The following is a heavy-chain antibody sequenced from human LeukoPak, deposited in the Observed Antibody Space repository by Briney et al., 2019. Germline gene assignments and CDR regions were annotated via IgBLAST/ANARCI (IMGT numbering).Heavy chain of an antibody. Sequence: SETLSLTCTVSGGSISSGGYYWSWIRQHPGKGLEWIGYIYYSGSTYYNPSLRSRVTISVDTSKNQFSLKVSPVTAADTAVYYCTMYSSGWYFDYRGQGTLVTVSS. CDR1: GGSISSGGYY. J-gene: IGHJ4*02. D-gene: IGHD6-19*01. V-gene: IGHV4-31*03. CDR3: TMYSSGWYFDY. CDR2: IYYSGST.